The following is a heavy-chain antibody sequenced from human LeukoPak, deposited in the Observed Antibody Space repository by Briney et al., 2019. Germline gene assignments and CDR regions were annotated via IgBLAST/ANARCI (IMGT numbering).Heavy chain of an antibody. CDR3: ARDRYRKNIVLMVMAHHMDV. Sequence: GGSLRLSCAASGFTFSSYGMHWVRQAPGKGLEWVAVIWYDGSNKYYADSVKGRFTISRDNSKNTLYLQMNSLRAEDTAVYYCARDRYRKNIVLMVMAHHMDVWGKGTTVTVSS. J-gene: IGHJ6*03. D-gene: IGHD2-8*01. V-gene: IGHV3-33*01. CDR1: GFTFSSYG. CDR2: IWYDGSNK.